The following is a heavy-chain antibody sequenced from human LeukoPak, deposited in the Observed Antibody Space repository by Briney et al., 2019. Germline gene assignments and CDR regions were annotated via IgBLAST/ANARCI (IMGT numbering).Heavy chain of an antibody. V-gene: IGHV3-30*02. J-gene: IGHJ4*02. Sequence: GGSLRLSCAASGFTFSSYGMHWVRQAPGKGLEWVAFIRYDGSNKYYADSVKGRFTISRDNSKNTLYLQMNSLRAEDTAVYYCAKHTSVVPAASFDYWGQGTLVTVSS. CDR1: GFTFSSYG. D-gene: IGHD2-2*01. CDR2: IRYDGSNK. CDR3: AKHTSVVPAASFDY.